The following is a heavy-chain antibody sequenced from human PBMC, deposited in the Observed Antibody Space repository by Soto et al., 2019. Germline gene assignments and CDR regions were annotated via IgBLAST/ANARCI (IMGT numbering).Heavy chain of an antibody. CDR2: ISGGGGST. D-gene: IGHD2-8*01. Sequence: GGSLRLSCAASGFSFSIYAMNWVRQAPGKGLEWVSGISGGGGSTYYADSVKGRFTINPDTSNNQLSLQLNSVTPDDTAVYYSARLIGNSWLDSWGQGTQVTVSS. V-gene: IGHV3-23*01. CDR1: GFSFSIYA. CDR3: ARLIGNSWLDS. J-gene: IGHJ5*01.